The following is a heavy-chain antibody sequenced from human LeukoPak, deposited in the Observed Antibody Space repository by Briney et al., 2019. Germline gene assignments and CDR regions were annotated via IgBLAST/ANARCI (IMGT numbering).Heavy chain of an antibody. CDR3: AKSPPRMYYYMDV. J-gene: IGHJ6*03. Sequence: PGGSLRLSCAASGFTFSSYGMSWVRQAPGKGPEWVSAISGSGGSTYYADSVKGRFTISRDNSKNTLYLQMNSLRAEDTAVYYCAKSPPRMYYYMDVWGKGTTVTISS. D-gene: IGHD2-8*01. V-gene: IGHV3-23*01. CDR1: GFTFSSYG. CDR2: ISGSGGST.